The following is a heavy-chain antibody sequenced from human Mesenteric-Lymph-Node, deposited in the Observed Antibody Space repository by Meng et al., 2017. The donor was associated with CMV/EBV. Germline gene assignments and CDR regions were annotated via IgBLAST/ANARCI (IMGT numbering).Heavy chain of an antibody. CDR1: GFTFSSYW. CDR2: MSDIGNRE. D-gene: IGHD3-22*01. J-gene: IGHJ4*02. V-gene: IGHV3-30-3*01. Sequence: GESLKISCAASGFTFSSYWMSWVRQAPGKGLEWVAVMSDIGNREYYADSVKGRFTISRDNSKNTLNLHMNSLRVEDTAIYYCARDWSGSGYSHLDYWGQGTLVAVSS. CDR3: ARDWSGSGYSHLDY.